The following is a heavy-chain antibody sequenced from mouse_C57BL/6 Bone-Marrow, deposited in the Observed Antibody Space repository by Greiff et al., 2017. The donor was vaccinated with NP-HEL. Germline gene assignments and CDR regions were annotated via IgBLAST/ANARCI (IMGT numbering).Heavy chain of an antibody. CDR2: ISNGGGST. D-gene: IGHD4-1*01. CDR3: ASPYLGYAMDY. CDR1: GFTFSDYY. J-gene: IGHJ4*01. V-gene: IGHV5-12*01. Sequence: EVHLVESGGGLVQPGGSLKLSCAASGFTFSDYYMYWVRQTPEKRLEWVAYISNGGGSTYYPDTVKGRFTISRDNAKNTLYLQMSRLKSEDTAMYYCASPYLGYAMDYWGQGTSVTVSS.